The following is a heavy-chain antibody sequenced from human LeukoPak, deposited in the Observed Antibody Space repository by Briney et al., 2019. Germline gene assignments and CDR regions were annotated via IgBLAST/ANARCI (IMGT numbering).Heavy chain of an antibody. J-gene: IGHJ4*02. Sequence: PGGSLRLSCAASGFTFSSYGMHWVPQAPGKGLEWVAVISYDGSNTYYADSVKGRFTISRDNSKNMLYLQMNSLRAEDTAVYYCAKPYYYGSRSYMDYWGQGTLVTVSS. D-gene: IGHD3-10*01. CDR3: AKPYYYGSRSYMDY. CDR2: ISYDGSNT. CDR1: GFTFSSYG. V-gene: IGHV3-30*18.